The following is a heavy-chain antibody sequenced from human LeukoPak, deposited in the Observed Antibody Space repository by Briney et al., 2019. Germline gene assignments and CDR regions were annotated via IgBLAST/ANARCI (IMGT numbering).Heavy chain of an antibody. D-gene: IGHD6-13*01. CDR2: IYSGGST. Sequence: GGSLRLSCAASGFTVSSNYMSWVRQAPGKGLEWVSVIYSGGSTYYADSVKGRFTISRDNSKNTLYLQMKSLRAEDTAVYYCARNSSSWYGSNNWFDPWGQGTLVTVSS. CDR1: GFTVSSNY. V-gene: IGHV3-66*01. J-gene: IGHJ5*02. CDR3: ARNSSSWYGSNNWFDP.